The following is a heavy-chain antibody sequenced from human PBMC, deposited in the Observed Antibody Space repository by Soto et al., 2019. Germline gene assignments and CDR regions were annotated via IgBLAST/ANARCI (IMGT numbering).Heavy chain of an antibody. CDR3: AKDYAATFDY. V-gene: IGHV3-30*18. Sequence: GGSLRLSCAASGFTFSSYGMHWVRQAPGKGLEWVAVISYDGSNKYYADSVKGRFTISRDNSKNTLYLQMNSLRAEDTAVYYCAKDYAATFDYWGQGTLVTVSS. J-gene: IGHJ4*02. CDR1: GFTFSSYG. D-gene: IGHD1-26*01. CDR2: ISYDGSNK.